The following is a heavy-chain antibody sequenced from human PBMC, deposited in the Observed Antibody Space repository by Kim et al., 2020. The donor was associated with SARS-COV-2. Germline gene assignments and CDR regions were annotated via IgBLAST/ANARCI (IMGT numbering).Heavy chain of an antibody. V-gene: IGHV5-10-1*01. Sequence: GESLKISCKGSGYSFTSYWISWVRQMPGKGLEWMGRIDPSDSYTNYSPSFQGHVTISADKSISTAYLQWSSLKASDTAMYYCARLEAAAEYYYYYYGMDVWGQGTTVTVSS. D-gene: IGHD6-13*01. CDR3: ARLEAAAEYYYYYYGMDV. CDR1: GYSFTSYW. J-gene: IGHJ6*02. CDR2: IDPSDSYT.